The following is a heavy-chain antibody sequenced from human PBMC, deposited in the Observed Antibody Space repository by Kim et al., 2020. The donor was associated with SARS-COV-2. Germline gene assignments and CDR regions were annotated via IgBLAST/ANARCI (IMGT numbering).Heavy chain of an antibody. Sequence: SETLSLTCTVSGGSISSYYWSWIRQPAGKGLEWIGRIYTSGSTNYNPSLKSRVTMSVDTSKNQFSLKLSSVTAADTAVYYCARGARYCSSTSCYDGAFDIWGQVTMVTVSS. V-gene: IGHV4-4*07. D-gene: IGHD2-2*01. J-gene: IGHJ3*02. CDR3: ARGARYCSSTSCYDGAFDI. CDR2: IYTSGST. CDR1: GGSISSYY.